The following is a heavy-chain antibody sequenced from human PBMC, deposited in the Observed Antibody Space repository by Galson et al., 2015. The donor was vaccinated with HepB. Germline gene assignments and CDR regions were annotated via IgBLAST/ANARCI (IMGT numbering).Heavy chain of an antibody. CDR2: ISAYNGNT. V-gene: IGHV1-18*04. CDR3: ARDEYYYDSSGAWGAFDI. CDR1: GYTFTSYG. D-gene: IGHD3-22*01. Sequence: CKASGYTFTSYGISWVRQAPGQGLEWMGWISAYNGNTNYAQKLQGRVTMTTDTSTSTAYMELRSLRSDDTAVYNCARDEYYYDSSGAWGAFDIWGQGTMVTVSS. J-gene: IGHJ3*02.